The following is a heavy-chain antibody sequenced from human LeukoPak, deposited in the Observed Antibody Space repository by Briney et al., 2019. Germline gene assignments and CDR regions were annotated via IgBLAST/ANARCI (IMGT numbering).Heavy chain of an antibody. J-gene: IGHJ5*02. V-gene: IGHV4-39*07. CDR2: IYYSGST. Sequence: SETLSLTCTVSGGSISTSTYYWGWIRQPPGKGLEWIGNIYYSGSTYYNPSLESRVTMSLDTSKNQFSLKLSSVTAADTAVYYCARDENGYVWGSFRAWGQGTLVTVSS. CDR1: GGSISTSTYY. CDR3: ARDENGYVWGSFRA. D-gene: IGHD3-16*02.